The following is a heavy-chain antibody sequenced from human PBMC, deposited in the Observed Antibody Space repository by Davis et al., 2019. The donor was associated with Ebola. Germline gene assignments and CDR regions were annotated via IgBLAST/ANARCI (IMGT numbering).Heavy chain of an antibody. J-gene: IGHJ1*01. CDR3: ARDDFSSSSWYFAEYFQH. V-gene: IGHV3-30-3*01. D-gene: IGHD6-13*01. Sequence: GESLKISCAASGFTFSSYAMHWVRQAPGKGLEWVAVISYDGSNKYYADSVKGRFTISRDNSKNTLYLQMNSLRAEDTAVYYCARDDFSSSSWYFAEYFQHWGQGTLVTVSS. CDR2: ISYDGSNK. CDR1: GFTFSSYA.